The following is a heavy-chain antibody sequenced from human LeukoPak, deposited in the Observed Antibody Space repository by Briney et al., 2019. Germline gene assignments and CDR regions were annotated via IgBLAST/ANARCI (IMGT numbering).Heavy chain of an antibody. V-gene: IGHV3-23*01. CDR3: AAGGSSWYHSLDY. Sequence: PGGSLRVSCAASGFTFSSYAMSWVRQAPGKGLEWVSAISGSGGSTYYADSVKGRFTISRDNSKNTLYLQMNSLRAEDTAVYYCAAGGSSWYHSLDYWGQGTLVTVSS. CDR1: GFTFSSYA. CDR2: ISGSGGST. D-gene: IGHD6-13*01. J-gene: IGHJ4*02.